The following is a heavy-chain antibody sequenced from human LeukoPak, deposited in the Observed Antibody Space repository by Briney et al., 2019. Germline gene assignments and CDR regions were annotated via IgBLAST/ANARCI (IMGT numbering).Heavy chain of an antibody. CDR1: RFTLSSYW. D-gene: IGHD1-26*01. J-gene: IGHJ6*03. CDR3: XXXSSGSGGYYMDV. CDR2: IKQDGSEK. Sequence: GGSLRLSCAASRFTLSSYWMSWVRQAPGKGLEWVANIKQDGSEKYYVDSVKGRFTISRDNAKNSLYLQMNSLRAEDTAVYYCXXXSSGSGGYYMDVWGKGTTVTVSS. V-gene: IGHV3-7*01.